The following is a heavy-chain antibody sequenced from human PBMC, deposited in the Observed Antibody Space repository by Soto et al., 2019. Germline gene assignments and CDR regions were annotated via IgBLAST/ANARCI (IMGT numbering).Heavy chain of an antibody. V-gene: IGHV3-23*01. CDR2: ISGSDGRT. CDR3: AKGVSQYTPLALFDY. J-gene: IGHJ4*02. Sequence: PRGSLRISCASSRFTFSSYAMSWVRQAPGKGLEWVSTISGSDGRTYSTDSVKGRFTISRDNSRNTAYLQMNSLRVEDTAVYYCAKGVSQYTPLALFDYWGRGTLVTVSS. CDR1: RFTFSSYA. D-gene: IGHD5-18*01.